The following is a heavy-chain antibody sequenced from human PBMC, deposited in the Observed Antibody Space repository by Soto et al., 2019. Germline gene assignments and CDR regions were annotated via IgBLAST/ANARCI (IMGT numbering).Heavy chain of an antibody. CDR3: ARDRAGRRHPTYIFDY. J-gene: IGHJ4*02. CDR2: FDPEDGET. D-gene: IGHD2-2*02. V-gene: IGHV1-24*01. Sequence: ASVKVSCKVSGYTLTELSMHWVRQAPGKGLEWMGGFDPEDGETIYAQKFQGRVTITRDTSADTAYMELSSLRSEDTAVYYCARDRAGRRHPTYIFDYWGQGTLVTVSS. CDR1: GYTLTELS.